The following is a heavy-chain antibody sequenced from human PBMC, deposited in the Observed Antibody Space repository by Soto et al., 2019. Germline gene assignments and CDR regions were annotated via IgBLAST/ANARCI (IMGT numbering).Heavy chain of an antibody. V-gene: IGHV1-69*01. J-gene: IGHJ6*02. CDR3: ASTYYDSSGYAPYYYYYGMDV. CDR1: GGTFSSYA. D-gene: IGHD3-22*01. Sequence: QVQLVQSGAEVKKPGSSVKVSCKASGGTFSSYAISWVRQAPGQGLEWMGGIIPIFGTANYAQKFQGRVTITADESTSRAYMELSSLRSEDTAVYYCASTYYDSSGYAPYYYYYGMDVWGQGTTVTVSS. CDR2: IIPIFGTA.